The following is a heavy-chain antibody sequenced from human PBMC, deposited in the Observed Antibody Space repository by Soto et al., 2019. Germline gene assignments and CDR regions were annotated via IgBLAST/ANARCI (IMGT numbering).Heavy chain of an antibody. D-gene: IGHD2-15*01. CDR1: GFSLSNAGMG. Sequence: KESGPVLVKPTETLTLTCPVSGFSLSNAGMGVSWIRQPPGKAPEWLAHIFSNDERRFSTSLKNRLTISKDTSNSQVVLIMTNMDPVDTGTYYCAQTEDGGRSRTPAGWFDAWGQGTLVTVSS. J-gene: IGHJ5*02. V-gene: IGHV2-26*01. CDR3: AQTEDGGRSRTPAGWFDA. CDR2: IFSNDER.